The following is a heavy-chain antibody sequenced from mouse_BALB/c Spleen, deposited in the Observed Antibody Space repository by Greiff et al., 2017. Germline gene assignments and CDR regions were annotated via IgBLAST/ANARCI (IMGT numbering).Heavy chain of an antibody. J-gene: IGHJ4*01. CDR1: GFTFSSYA. V-gene: IGHV5-6-5*01. CDR2: ISSGGST. CDR3: ARAYYRYDEPLYYAMDY. D-gene: IGHD2-14*01. Sequence: EVKLVESGGGLVKPGGSLKLSCAASGFTFSSYAMSWVRQTPEKRLEWVASISSGGSTYYPDSVKGRFTISRDNARNILYLQMSSLRSEDTAMYYCARAYYRYDEPLYYAMDYWGQGTSVTVSS.